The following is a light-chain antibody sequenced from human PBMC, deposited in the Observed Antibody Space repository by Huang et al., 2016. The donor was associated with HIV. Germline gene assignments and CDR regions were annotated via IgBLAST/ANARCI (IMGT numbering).Light chain of an antibody. Sequence: AIQMTQSPSSLSASVGDRVPITCRASQGIRNDLGWYQQKPGKAPKLLIYGASSLQSGVPSRFSGSGSGTDFTLTISSLQPEDFATYYCLQDYNYPLTFGGGTKVEIK. V-gene: IGKV1-6*01. CDR2: GAS. CDR3: LQDYNYPLT. CDR1: QGIRND. J-gene: IGKJ4*01.